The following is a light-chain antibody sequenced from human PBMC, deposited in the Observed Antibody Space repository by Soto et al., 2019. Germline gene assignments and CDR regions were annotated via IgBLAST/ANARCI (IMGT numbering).Light chain of an antibody. V-gene: IGKV1-39*01. CDR2: DAS. J-gene: IGKJ1*01. Sequence: DIQMTQSPSSLSASVGDRVTITCRASQNINNYLNWYQQKPGKAPKLLIFDASSLQSGVPSRFSGSGSGTDYTLIISSLQPEDFETYHCQQSYSTFRTFGQGTKVDIK. CDR3: QQSYSTFRT. CDR1: QNINNY.